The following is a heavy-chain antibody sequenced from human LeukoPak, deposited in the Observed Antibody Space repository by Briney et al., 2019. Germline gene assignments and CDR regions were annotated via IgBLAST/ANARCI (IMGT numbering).Heavy chain of an antibody. CDR3: ARSRQLERLPFDY. J-gene: IGHJ4*02. Sequence: GGSLRLSCAASGFTFSSYSMNWVRQAPGKGLEWVSAISGSGGSTYYADSVKGRFTISRDNSKNTLYLQMNSLRAEDTAVYYCARSRQLERLPFDYWGQGTLVTVSS. CDR2: ISGSGGST. V-gene: IGHV3-23*01. D-gene: IGHD1-1*01. CDR1: GFTFSSYS.